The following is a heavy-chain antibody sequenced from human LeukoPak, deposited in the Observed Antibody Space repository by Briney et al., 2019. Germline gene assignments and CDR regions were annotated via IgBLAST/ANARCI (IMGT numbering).Heavy chain of an antibody. CDR2: INPNSGGT. CDR1: GYTFTGYY. V-gene: IGHV1-2*06. CDR3: ARVEGLRFLEWLLNY. D-gene: IGHD3-3*01. J-gene: IGHJ4*02. Sequence: ASVKVSCKASGYTFTGYYLHWVRQAPGQGLEWMGRINPNSGGTNYAQKFQGRVTMTRDTSISTAYMELSRLRSDDTAVYYCARVEGLRFLEWLLNYWGQRTLVTVSS.